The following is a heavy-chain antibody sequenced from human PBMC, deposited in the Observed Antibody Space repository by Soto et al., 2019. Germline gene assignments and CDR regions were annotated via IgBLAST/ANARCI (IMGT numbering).Heavy chain of an antibody. V-gene: IGHV4-61*01. CDR2: IYYSGST. J-gene: IGHJ4*02. CDR3: ARGQQLAPYYFDY. CDR1: GGSVSSGSYY. Sequence: QVQLQESGPGLVKPSETLSLTCTVSGGSVSSGSYYWSWIRQPPGKGLEWIGYIYYSGSTNYNPSLKSLVTISVDTSKNQFSLKLSSVTAADTAVYYCARGQQLAPYYFDYWGQGTLVTVSS. D-gene: IGHD6-13*01.